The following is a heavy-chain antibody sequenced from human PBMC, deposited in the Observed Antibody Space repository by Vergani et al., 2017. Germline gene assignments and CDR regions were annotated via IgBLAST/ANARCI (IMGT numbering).Heavy chain of an antibody. V-gene: IGHV3-9*01. Sequence: EVQLVESGGGLVQPGRSLRLSCAASGFTFDDYAMHWVRQAPGKGLEWVSGISWNSGSIGYADSVKGRFTISRDNAKNSLYLQMNSLRAEDTALYYCAKDPVGGYEPHPNLDYWGQGTLVTVSS. CDR2: ISWNSGSI. CDR1: GFTFDDYA. J-gene: IGHJ4*02. CDR3: AKDPVGGYEPHPNLDY. D-gene: IGHD5-12*01.